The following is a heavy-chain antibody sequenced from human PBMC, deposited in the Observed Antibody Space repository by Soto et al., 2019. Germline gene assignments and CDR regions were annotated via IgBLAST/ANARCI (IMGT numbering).Heavy chain of an antibody. V-gene: IGHV6-1*01. CDR2: TFYRSKWCR. Sequence: SRSPSVTCARSRDSASTDRAAWNWVRQSPSRGLEWLGRTFYRSKWCRVSAVCVKRRITFKPDTSQNQFTLQPNYVTTQDTAMYYCPRRRAVLDPCGQGTLAIVSS. CDR3: PRRRAVLDP. D-gene: IGHD2-8*01. CDR1: RDSASTDRAA. J-gene: IGHJ5*02.